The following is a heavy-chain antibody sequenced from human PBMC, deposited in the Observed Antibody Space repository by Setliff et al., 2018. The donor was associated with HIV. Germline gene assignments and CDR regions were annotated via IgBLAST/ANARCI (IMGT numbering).Heavy chain of an antibody. CDR3: ARGRGSSPYRWFDP. D-gene: IGHD6-19*01. Sequence: SETLSLTCAVYGGSFSGYFWTWIRQPPGKGLEWIGEINHSGTTNYSPSLKSRVAISVEMSKNQFSLKLSSVTPADTAVYYCARGRGSSPYRWFDPWGQGALVTVSS. CDR2: INHSGTT. V-gene: IGHV4-34*01. CDR1: GGSFSGYF. J-gene: IGHJ5*02.